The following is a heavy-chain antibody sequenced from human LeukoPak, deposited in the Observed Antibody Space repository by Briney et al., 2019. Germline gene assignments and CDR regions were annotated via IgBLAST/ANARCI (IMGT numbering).Heavy chain of an antibody. CDR1: GFTFSSYG. V-gene: IGHV3-33*01. J-gene: IGHJ4*02. CDR3: TTDWATVTTSNY. CDR2: IWYDGSNK. Sequence: GGSLRLSCAASGFTFSSYGMHWVRQAPGKGLEWVAVIWYDGSNKYYADSVKGRFTISRDNSKNTLYLQMNSLRAEDTAVYYCTTDWATVTTSNYWGQGTLVTVSS. D-gene: IGHD4-17*01.